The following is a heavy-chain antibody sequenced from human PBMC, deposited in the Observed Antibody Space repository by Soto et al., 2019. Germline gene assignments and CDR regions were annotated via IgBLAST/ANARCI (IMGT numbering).Heavy chain of an antibody. J-gene: IGHJ3*02. V-gene: IGHV1-69*13. CDR2: IIPIFGTA. CDR3: ARPTAMVTKNAFDI. CDR1: GGTFSSYA. Sequence: ASVKVSCQASGGTFSSYAISWVRQAPGQGLEWMGGIIPIFGTANYAQKFQGRVTITADESTSTAYMELSSLRSEDTAVYYCARPTAMVTKNAFDIWGQGTMVTVSS. D-gene: IGHD5-18*01.